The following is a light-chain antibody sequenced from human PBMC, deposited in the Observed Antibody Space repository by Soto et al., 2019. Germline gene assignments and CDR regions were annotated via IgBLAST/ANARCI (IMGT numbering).Light chain of an antibody. CDR2: GAS. CDR1: QSVSSSY. CDR3: QQYGSSPGT. Sequence: IVLTQSPNTLSLTPGERAPLSCRASQSVSSSYLAWYQQKPGQAPRLLIYGASSRATGIPDRFSGSGSGTDFTLTISRLEPEDFAVYYCQQYGSSPGTFGQVTKVDI. J-gene: IGKJ1*01. V-gene: IGKV3-20*01.